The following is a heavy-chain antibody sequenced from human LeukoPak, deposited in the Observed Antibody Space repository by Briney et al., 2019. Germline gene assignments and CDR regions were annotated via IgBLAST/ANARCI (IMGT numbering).Heavy chain of an antibody. CDR3: ARDKAVGPTLLDY. J-gene: IGHJ4*02. Sequence: GGSLRLSCAASGFTFSSYGMHWVRQAPGKGLEWVAFISYDGSNKYYSDSVKGRFTISRDSSENTLYLEMNSLRAEDTAVYHCARDKAVGPTLLDYWGQGTLVTVSS. CDR1: GFTFSSYG. D-gene: IGHD1-26*01. V-gene: IGHV3-30*03. CDR2: ISYDGSNK.